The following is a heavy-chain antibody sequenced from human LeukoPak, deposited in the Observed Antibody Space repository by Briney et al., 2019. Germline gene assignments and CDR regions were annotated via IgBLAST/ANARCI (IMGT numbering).Heavy chain of an antibody. V-gene: IGHV4-34*01. J-gene: IGHJ3*02. CDR3: ARGGTAVVTPYAFDI. CDR2: INHSGST. Sequence: PSETLSLTCAVYGGSFSGYYWSWIRQPPGKGLEWIGEINHSGSTNYNPSLKSRVTISVDTSKTQFSLKLRSVTAADTAVYYCARGGTAVVTPYAFDIWGQGTMVTVSS. D-gene: IGHD4-23*01. CDR1: GGSFSGYY.